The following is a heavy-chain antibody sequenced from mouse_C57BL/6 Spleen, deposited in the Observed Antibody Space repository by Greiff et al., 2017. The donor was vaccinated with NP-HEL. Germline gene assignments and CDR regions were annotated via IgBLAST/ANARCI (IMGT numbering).Heavy chain of an antibody. V-gene: IGHV5-17*01. CDR3: GDYDGYFDV. D-gene: IGHD2-4*01. CDR1: GFTFSDYG. CDR2: ISSGSSTI. J-gene: IGHJ1*03. Sequence: EVQRVESGGGLVKPGGSLKLSCAASGFTFSDYGMHWVRQAPEKGLEWVAYISSGSSTIYYADTVKGRFTSSRDNAKNTLFLQMTSLRSDDTAMYYCGDYDGYFDVWGIGTTVTVSS.